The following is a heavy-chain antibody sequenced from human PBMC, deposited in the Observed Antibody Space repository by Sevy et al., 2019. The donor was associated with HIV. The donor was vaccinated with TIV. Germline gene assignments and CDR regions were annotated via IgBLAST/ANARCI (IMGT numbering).Heavy chain of an antibody. J-gene: IGHJ4*02. D-gene: IGHD4-17*01. V-gene: IGHV4-34*01. CDR1: GGSFSAYY. Sequence: SETLSLTCAVYGGSFSAYYWSWIRQPPGKGLEWIGEIHHSGRTNYKPSLKSRVTISVDTSKNQLSLKLRSVTAADTAVYYCARGPGGDYAGFFDYWGQGSLVTVSS. CDR2: IHHSGRT. CDR3: ARGPGGDYAGFFDY.